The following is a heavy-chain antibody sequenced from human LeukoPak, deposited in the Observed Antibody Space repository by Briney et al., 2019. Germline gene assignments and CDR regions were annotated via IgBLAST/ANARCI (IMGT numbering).Heavy chain of an antibody. CDR3: ARGPRANGFVVVPAAKGSLYYFDY. CDR1: GGSFSGYY. V-gene: IGHV4-34*01. Sequence: SETLSLTCAVYGGSFSGYYWSWLREPPGKGLEWIGEINHSGSTNYNPSLKSRVTISVDTSKNQFSLKLSSVTAADTAVYYCARGPRANGFVVVPAAKGSLYYFDYWGQGTLVTVSS. J-gene: IGHJ4*02. D-gene: IGHD2-2*01. CDR2: INHSGST.